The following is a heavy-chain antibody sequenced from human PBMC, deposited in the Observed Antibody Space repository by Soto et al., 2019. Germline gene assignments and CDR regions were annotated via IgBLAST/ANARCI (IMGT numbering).Heavy chain of an antibody. CDR3: ALSNVGDGPTVTLDY. Sequence: GGSLRLSCTASGFIFSNYALNWVRQAPGKGLEWVSAFSVGGSGTYYADSVKGRSTISRDNSKNTLYLQMTSLRAEDSAVYFCALSNVGDGPTVTLDYWGLGTLVTVSS. CDR1: GFIFSNYA. J-gene: IGHJ4*02. V-gene: IGHV3-23*01. CDR2: FSVGGSGT. D-gene: IGHD4-17*01.